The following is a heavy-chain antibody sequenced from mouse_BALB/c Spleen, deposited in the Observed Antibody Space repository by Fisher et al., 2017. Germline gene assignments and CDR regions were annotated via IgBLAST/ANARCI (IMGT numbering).Heavy chain of an antibody. D-gene: IGHD1-2*01. J-gene: IGHJ4*01. CDR3: ARTGLLRLRNAMDY. Sequence: KFKGKATLTVDKSSSTAYMELRSLTSEDSAVYYCARTGLLRLRNAMDYWGQGTSVTVSS. V-gene: IGHV1-26*01.